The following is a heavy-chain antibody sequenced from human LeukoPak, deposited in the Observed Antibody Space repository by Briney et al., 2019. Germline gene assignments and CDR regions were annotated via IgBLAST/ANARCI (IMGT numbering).Heavy chain of an antibody. Sequence: GRSLRLSCAASGFTFDDYAMHWVRQAPGKGLEWVSGISGSIGYADSVKGRFTISRDNAKNSLYLQMNSLRAEDTALYYCVKDIRPKAAAMYYFDYWGQGTLVTVSS. CDR3: VKDIRPKAAAMYYFDY. V-gene: IGHV3-9*01. CDR2: ISGSI. CDR1: GFTFDDYA. J-gene: IGHJ4*02. D-gene: IGHD2-2*01.